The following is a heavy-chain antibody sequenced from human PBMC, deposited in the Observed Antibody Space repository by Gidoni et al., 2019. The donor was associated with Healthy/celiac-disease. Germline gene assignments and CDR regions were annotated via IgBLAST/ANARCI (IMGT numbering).Heavy chain of an antibody. D-gene: IGHD6-13*01. CDR3: ARDGNTGYSTPASYYYYYGMDV. V-gene: IGHV3-33*01. CDR1: GFTFSRSG. Sequence: QVQLVESGGGVVQPGRSLRLSCAASGFTFSRSGMPWVRQAPGKGLDWVAVIWYDGSNKYHAYAVKGRFTISRDNSKNTLYLQMNSLRAEDTAVYYCARDGNTGYSTPASYYYYYGMDVWGQGTTVTVSS. J-gene: IGHJ6*02. CDR2: IWYDGSNK.